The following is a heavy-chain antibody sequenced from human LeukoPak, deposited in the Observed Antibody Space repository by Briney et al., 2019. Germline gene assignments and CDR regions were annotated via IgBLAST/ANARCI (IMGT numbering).Heavy chain of an antibody. CDR2: INHSGST. D-gene: IGHD3-22*01. CDR3: ARGGAPAYYYDSSGYSGP. J-gene: IGHJ5*02. CDR1: GGSFSGYY. V-gene: IGHV4-34*01. Sequence: PSETLSLTCAVYGGSFSGYYWSWIRQPPGKGLEWIGEINHSGSTNYNPSLKSRVTISVDTSKNQFSLKLSSVTAADTAVYYCARGGAPAYYYDSSGYSGPWGQGTLVTVSS.